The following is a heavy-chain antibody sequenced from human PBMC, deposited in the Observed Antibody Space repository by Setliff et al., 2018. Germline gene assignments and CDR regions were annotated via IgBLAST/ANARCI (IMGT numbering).Heavy chain of an antibody. CDR2: XKXDGSVK. CDR3: AXXXXXXPXXDP. CDR1: GFTFSSYW. V-gene: IGHV3-7*01. Sequence: PGGSLRLSCAASGFTFSSYWMNWVRQAXXXGLEWXANXKXDGSVKNYVDSVKGRFSISXXXTKNXLYLQMNSTRAEDTAVSYFAXXXXXXPXXDP. J-gene: IGHJ5*02. D-gene: IGHD3-16*01.